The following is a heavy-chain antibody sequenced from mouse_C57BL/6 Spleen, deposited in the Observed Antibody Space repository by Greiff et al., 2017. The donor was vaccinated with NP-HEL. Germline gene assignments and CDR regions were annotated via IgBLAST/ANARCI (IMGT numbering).Heavy chain of an antibody. CDR1: GFSLTSYG. D-gene: IGHD2-5*01. CDR2: IWSDGST. J-gene: IGHJ4*01. V-gene: IGHV2-6-1*01. Sequence: VKVVESGPGLVAPSQSLSITCTVSGFSLTSYGVHWVRQPPGKGLEWLVVIWSDGSTTYNSALKSRLSISKDNSKSQVFLKMNSLQTDDTAMYYCARQGYSNYGAMDYWGQGTSVTVSS. CDR3: ARQGYSNYGAMDY.